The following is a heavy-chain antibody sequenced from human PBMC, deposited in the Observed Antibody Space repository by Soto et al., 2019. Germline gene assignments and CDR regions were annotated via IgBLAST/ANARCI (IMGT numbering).Heavy chain of an antibody. CDR2: ISAYNGNT. CDR1: GYTFTNYG. D-gene: IGHD3-22*01. CDR3: ARDFEDRDSTDYYYYYYGMDV. J-gene: IGHJ6*02. V-gene: IGHV1-18*01. Sequence: QVPLVQSGAEVKKPGASVKVSCKASGYTFTNYGISWVRQAPGQGLEWMGWISAYNGNTNQPQRLQGRVTMTTDTSTSTAYMELRSLRPDDTAVYYCARDFEDRDSTDYYYYYYGMDVWGHVTTVTVSS.